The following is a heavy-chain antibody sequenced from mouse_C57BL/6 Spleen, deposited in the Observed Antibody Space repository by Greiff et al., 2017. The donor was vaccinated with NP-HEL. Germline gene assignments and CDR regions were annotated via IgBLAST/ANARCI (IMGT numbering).Heavy chain of an antibody. CDR3: FYYDYARFAY. V-gene: IGHV1-69*01. Sequence: VQLQQPGAELVMPGASVKLSCKASGYTFTSYWMHWVKQRPGQGLEWIGEIDPSDSYTNYNQKFKGKSTLTVDKSSSTAYMQLSSLTSEDSAVYYCFYYDYARFAYWGQGTLVTVSA. J-gene: IGHJ3*01. CDR1: GYTFTSYW. CDR2: IDPSDSYT. D-gene: IGHD2-4*01.